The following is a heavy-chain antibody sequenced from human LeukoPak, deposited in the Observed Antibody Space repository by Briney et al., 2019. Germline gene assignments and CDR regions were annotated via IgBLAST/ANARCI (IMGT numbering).Heavy chain of an antibody. CDR2: INHSGST. CDR3: ARGAAAWSIDY. CDR1: GGSFSGYY. Sequence: PSETLSLTCAVYGGSFSGYYWSWIRQPPGKGLEWIGEINHSGSTNYNPSPKSRVTISVDTPKNQFSLKLSSVTAADMAVYYCARGAAAWSIDYWGQGTLVTVSS. D-gene: IGHD6-13*01. J-gene: IGHJ4*02. V-gene: IGHV4-34*01.